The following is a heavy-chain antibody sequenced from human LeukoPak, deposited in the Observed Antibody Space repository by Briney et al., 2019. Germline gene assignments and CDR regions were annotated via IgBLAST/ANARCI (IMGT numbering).Heavy chain of an antibody. Sequence: GASVKVSCKASGYTFTSYYMHWVRQAPGQGLEWMGIINPSGGRTSYAQKFQGRVTMTRDMSTSTVYMELSSLRSEDTAVYYCARGPGYGEGYYYYYMDVWGKGTTVTVSS. J-gene: IGHJ6*03. CDR2: INPSGGRT. D-gene: IGHD4/OR15-4a*01. V-gene: IGHV1-46*01. CDR1: GYTFTSYY. CDR3: ARGPGYGEGYYYYYMDV.